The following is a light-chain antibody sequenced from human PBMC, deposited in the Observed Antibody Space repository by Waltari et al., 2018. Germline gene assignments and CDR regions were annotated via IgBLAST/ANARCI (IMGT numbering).Light chain of an antibody. Sequence: EIVLTQSPATLSLSPGERATLSCRASQSVGNYLAWYQQKPGQAPRPLIFEASIRATGIPARFSGSGSGTDVTLTISRLEPEYFAVYHCQQRSNWPRALTFGGGTKVEIK. CDR3: QQRSNWPRALT. J-gene: IGKJ4*01. CDR1: QSVGNY. V-gene: IGKV3-11*01. CDR2: EAS.